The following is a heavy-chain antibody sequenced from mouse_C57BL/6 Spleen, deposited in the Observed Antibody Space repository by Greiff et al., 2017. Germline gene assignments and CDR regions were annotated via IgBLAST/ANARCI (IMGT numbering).Heavy chain of an antibody. CDR2: ISDGGSYT. V-gene: IGHV5-4*01. CDR1: GFTFSSYA. Sequence: EVQVVESGGGLVKPGGSLKLSCAASGFTFSSYAMSWVRQTPEKRLEWVATISDGGSYTYYPDNVKGRFTISRDNAKNNLYLQMSHLKSEDTAMYYCARDDGYDLYYFDYWGQGTTLTVSS. CDR3: ARDDGYDLYYFDY. J-gene: IGHJ2*01. D-gene: IGHD2-2*01.